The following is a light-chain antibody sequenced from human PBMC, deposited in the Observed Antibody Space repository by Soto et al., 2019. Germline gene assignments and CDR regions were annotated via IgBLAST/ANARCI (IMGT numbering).Light chain of an antibody. CDR2: GSS. J-gene: IGKJ3*01. Sequence: DIQMTQAPSSLSASVGDRVTITCRASQSITTSLSWYQQNPGKAPKVLIYGSSNLQGGVPSRFSGSGSGTDFTLIISSLQPEDFAAYYCQQSYSTPFTFGPGTRVDVK. CDR3: QQSYSTPFT. V-gene: IGKV1-39*01. CDR1: QSITTS.